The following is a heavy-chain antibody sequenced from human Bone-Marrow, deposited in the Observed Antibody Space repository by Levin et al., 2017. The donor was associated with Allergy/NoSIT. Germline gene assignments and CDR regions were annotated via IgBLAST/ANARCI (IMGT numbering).Heavy chain of an antibody. CDR2: ISYDGGKK. V-gene: IGHV3-30-3*01. CDR1: GFTFRNHA. D-gene: IGHD4-17*01. J-gene: IGHJ4*02. CDR3: AGGGSYGEYLLDK. Sequence: PGESLKISCSASGFTFRNHAMHWVRQAPGTGLEWLALISYDGGKKYYADSVKGRFTLSRDNSMNIVHLQIDSLKNEDTAVYFCAGGGSYGEYLLDKWGQGTLVTVS.